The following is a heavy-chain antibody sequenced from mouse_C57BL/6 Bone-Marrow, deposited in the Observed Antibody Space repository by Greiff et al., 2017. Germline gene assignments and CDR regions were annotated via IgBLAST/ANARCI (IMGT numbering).Heavy chain of an antibody. CDR2: ISDGGSYT. D-gene: IGHD1-1*01. CDR3: ARRGTTVVAHFDY. J-gene: IGHJ2*01. CDR1: GFTFSSYA. V-gene: IGHV5-4*03. Sequence: EVNVVESGGGLVKPGGSLKLSCAASGFTFSSYAMSWVRQTPEKRLEWVATISDGGSYTYYPDNVKGRFTISRDNAKNNLYLQMSHLKSEDTAMYYCARRGTTVVAHFDYWGQGTTLTVSS.